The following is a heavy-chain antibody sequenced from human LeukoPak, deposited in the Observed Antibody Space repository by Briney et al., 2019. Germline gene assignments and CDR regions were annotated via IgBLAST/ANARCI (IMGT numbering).Heavy chain of an antibody. J-gene: IGHJ6*03. Sequence: SETLSLTCTVSGGSISSYYWSWIRQPPGKGLEWIGYIYYSGSTNYNPSLKSRVTISVDTSKNQFSLNLNSVTAADTAVYYCARVVDYYYNYMDVWGKGTTVTVSS. CDR2: IYYSGST. CDR1: GGSISSYY. V-gene: IGHV4-59*12. CDR3: ARVVDYYYNYMDV. D-gene: IGHD2-15*01.